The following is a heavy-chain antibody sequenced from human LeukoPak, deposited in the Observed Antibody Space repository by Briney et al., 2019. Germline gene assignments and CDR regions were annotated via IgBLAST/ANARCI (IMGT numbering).Heavy chain of an antibody. CDR2: IYIDGTGI. CDR1: GFTFSSYW. D-gene: IGHD1-1*01. J-gene: IGHJ3*02. V-gene: IGHV3-74*01. CDR3: VRLTTGNAFDI. Sequence: GGSLRLSCTASGFTFSSYWMLCVRQAPGKGLVWVSRIYIDGTGIDYADSVKSRFTISRDNAKNTLYLQMNRLRAEVTAMYYCVRLTTGNAFDIWGQGTMVTVSS.